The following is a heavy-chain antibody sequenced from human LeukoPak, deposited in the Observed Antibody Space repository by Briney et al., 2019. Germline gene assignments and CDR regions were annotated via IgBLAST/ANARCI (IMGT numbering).Heavy chain of an antibody. J-gene: IGHJ6*02. D-gene: IGHD4-17*01. V-gene: IGHV3-30*18. Sequence: GRSLRLSCAASGFTFSSYGMHWVRQAPGKGLEWVAVISYDGSNKYYADSVKGRFTISRDNSKNTLYLQMNSLRAEDTAVYYCANTWDYGDFIYYYGMDVWGQGTTVTVSS. CDR1: GFTFSSYG. CDR2: ISYDGSNK. CDR3: ANTWDYGDFIYYYGMDV.